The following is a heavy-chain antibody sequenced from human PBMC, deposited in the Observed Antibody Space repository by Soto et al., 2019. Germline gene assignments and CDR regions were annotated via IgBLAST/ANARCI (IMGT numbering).Heavy chain of an antibody. V-gene: IGHV4-59*01. D-gene: IGHD2-15*01. Sequence: SETLSLTCTVSGGSISSYYWSWIRQPPGKGLEWIGYIYYSGSTNYNPSLKSRVTISVDTSKNQFSLKLSSVTAADTAVYYCARYARVVVVAPHYYYYYMDVWGKGTTVTVSS. CDR3: ARYARVVVVAPHYYYYYMDV. CDR1: GGSISSYY. J-gene: IGHJ6*03. CDR2: IYYSGST.